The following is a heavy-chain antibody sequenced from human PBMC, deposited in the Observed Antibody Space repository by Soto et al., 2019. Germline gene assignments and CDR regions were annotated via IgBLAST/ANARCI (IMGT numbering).Heavy chain of an antibody. D-gene: IGHD3-22*01. Sequence: QVQLVQSEAEVKKPGASVKVSCKASEYTFTSYGISWVRQAPGQGLEWMGWISTYNGNTNYAQKLRGRVTMTTDTSTSKTYMELRSLRSDDTAVYYCASASSPDYYDSTGYYLSDFDIWGQGTMVTVSS. CDR2: ISTYNGNT. CDR1: EYTFTSYG. V-gene: IGHV1-18*01. J-gene: IGHJ3*02. CDR3: ASASSPDYYDSTGYYLSDFDI.